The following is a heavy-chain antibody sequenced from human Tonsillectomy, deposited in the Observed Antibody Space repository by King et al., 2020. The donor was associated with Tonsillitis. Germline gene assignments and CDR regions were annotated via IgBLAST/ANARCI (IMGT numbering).Heavy chain of an antibody. CDR2: IYTGDSDI. D-gene: IGHD3-22*01. CDR3: ASNLYYYASSGYYSY. CDR1: GYSFTSYW. V-gene: IGHV5-51*01. J-gene: IGHJ4*02. Sequence: VQLVESGAEVKKPGESLKISCKGSGYSFTSYWIGWLLQMPGKGLEWIGIIYTGDSDIRYSPSFQGQATSSADKSFSTAYLTWSSLKAADTATYYCASNLYYYASSGYYSYWGQGTLVTVSS.